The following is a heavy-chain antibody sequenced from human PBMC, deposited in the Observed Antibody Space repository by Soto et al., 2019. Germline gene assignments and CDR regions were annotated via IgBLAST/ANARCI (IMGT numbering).Heavy chain of an antibody. CDR1: GYTFNTYF. CDR3: ARDTSNSFDY. Sequence: HVQLVQSGGELKNPGASVKVSCNTSGYTFNTYFITWVRQAPGQGLEWMGWISPHNGNTNYAEKFQGRVTMTTDTITKTAYMELRNLRFDDTAVYYCARDTSNSFDYWGQGTLVTVSS. D-gene: IGHD2-2*01. CDR2: ISPHNGNT. J-gene: IGHJ4*02. V-gene: IGHV1-18*01.